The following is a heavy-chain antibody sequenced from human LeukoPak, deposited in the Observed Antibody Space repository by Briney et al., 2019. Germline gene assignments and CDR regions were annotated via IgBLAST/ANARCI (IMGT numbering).Heavy chain of an antibody. Sequence: GGSLRLSCGASGFIFSHYWMSWVRQPPGKGLEWVANIKQDGSVKYYVDSLKGRFTISRDNARNSVYLQMNSLRAEDTAVYYCARIGYSSSSFDYWGQGTLVTVSS. J-gene: IGHJ4*02. CDR3: ARIGYSSSSFDY. V-gene: IGHV3-7*01. D-gene: IGHD6-6*01. CDR1: GFIFSHYW. CDR2: IKQDGSVK.